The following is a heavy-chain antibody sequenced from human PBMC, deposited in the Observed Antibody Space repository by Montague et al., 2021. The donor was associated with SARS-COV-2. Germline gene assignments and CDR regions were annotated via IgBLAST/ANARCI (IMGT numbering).Heavy chain of an antibody. Sequence: PALGKPTQTLTLTCTVSGFSLNNRLGVTWVRQPPGQALEWLGHIFLNGEQSVSTSLKTRLTVSRDTSTSHVVLSMTNVGPADTATYYCARIRTDPPLYLGVWDYYFDFWGQGILVSVSS. CDR3: ARIRTDPPLYLGVWDYYFDF. V-gene: IGHV2-26*01. J-gene: IGHJ4*02. D-gene: IGHD3-3*01. CDR2: IFLNGEQ. CDR1: GFSLNNRLG.